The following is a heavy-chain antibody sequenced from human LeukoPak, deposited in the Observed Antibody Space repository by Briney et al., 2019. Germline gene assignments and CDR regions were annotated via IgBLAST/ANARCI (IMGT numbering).Heavy chain of an antibody. CDR2: FDPEDGET. CDR3: ATFRCSSTSCYIGFDY. J-gene: IGHJ4*02. Sequence: ASVKVSCKVSGYTLTELSMHWVRQAPGKGLEWMGGFDPEDGETIYAQKFQGRVTMAEDTSTDTAYMELSSLRSEDTAVYYRATFRCSSTSCYIGFDYWGQGTLVTVSS. CDR1: GYTLTELS. D-gene: IGHD2-2*02. V-gene: IGHV1-24*01.